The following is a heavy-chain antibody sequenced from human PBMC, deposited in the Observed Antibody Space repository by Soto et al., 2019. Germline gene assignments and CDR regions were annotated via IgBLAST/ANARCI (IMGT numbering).Heavy chain of an antibody. D-gene: IGHD5-18*01. CDR3: ARASGIGSYTAMVDYYYYYMDV. V-gene: IGHV1-69*02. Sequence: ASVKVSCKASGGTFSSYTISWVRQAPGQGLEWMGRIIPILGIANYAQKFQGRVTITADKSTSTAYMELSSLRSEDTAVYYCARASGIGSYTAMVDYYYYYMDVWGKGTTVTVSS. J-gene: IGHJ6*03. CDR2: IIPILGIA. CDR1: GGTFSSYT.